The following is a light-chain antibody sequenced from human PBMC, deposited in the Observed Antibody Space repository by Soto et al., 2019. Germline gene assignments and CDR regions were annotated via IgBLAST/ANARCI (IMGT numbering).Light chain of an antibody. V-gene: IGKV1-16*01. CDR1: QGISSY. CDR3: QQYHNYPRT. CDR2: AAS. J-gene: IGKJ1*01. Sequence: DIQMTQSPSSLSASVGDRVTITCRASQGISSYLAWYQQKPGKAPKLLIYAASTLQSGVPSRFSGSGSGTDFTLTISNLQPDDFATYFCQQYHNYPRTFGQGTKVDIK.